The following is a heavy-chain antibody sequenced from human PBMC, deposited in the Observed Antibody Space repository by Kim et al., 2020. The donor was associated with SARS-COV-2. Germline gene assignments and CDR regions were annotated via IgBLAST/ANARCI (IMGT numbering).Heavy chain of an antibody. CDR3: ARGSGYHVY. V-gene: IGHV4-59*08. Sequence: SETLSLTCTVSGASITGSYWSWIRQPPGKELEWIGNIHQSGSPNNNPSLTSRATISLDTSKNQFSLRLSSVTAADTAVYYCARGSGYHVYWGQGTLVTVS. CDR1: GASITGSY. CDR2: IHQSGSP. J-gene: IGHJ4*02. D-gene: IGHD5-12*01.